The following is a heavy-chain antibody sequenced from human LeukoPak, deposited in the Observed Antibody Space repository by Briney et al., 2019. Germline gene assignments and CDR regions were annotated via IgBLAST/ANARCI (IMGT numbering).Heavy chain of an antibody. V-gene: IGHV4-59*01. CDR3: ARAQPKSIAAAGRSWYFDL. CDR1: GGSISSYY. J-gene: IGHJ2*01. CDR2: IYYSGST. Sequence: SETLSLTCTVSGGSISSYYWSWIRQPPGKGLEWIGYIYYSGSTNYNPSLKSRVTISVDTSKNQFSLKLSSVTAADTAVYYCARAQPKSIAAAGRSWYFDLWGRGTLVTVSS. D-gene: IGHD6-13*01.